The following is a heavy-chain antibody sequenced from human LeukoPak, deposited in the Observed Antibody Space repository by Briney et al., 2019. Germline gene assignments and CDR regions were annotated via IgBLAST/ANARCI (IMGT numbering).Heavy chain of an antibody. CDR2: INHSGCT. V-gene: IGHV4-34*01. J-gene: IGHJ4*02. CDR1: GGSFSGYY. CDR3: ARPSYSSGYKVFDY. D-gene: IGHD3-22*01. Sequence: SDTLSLTCAVYGGSFSGYYWSWIRQPPGKGLEWIGEINHSGCTNYHPSLKSRVTISVDTSKNHFSLQLNSVTSSYTAVYYCARPSYSSGYKVFDYWGQGTLVTVSS.